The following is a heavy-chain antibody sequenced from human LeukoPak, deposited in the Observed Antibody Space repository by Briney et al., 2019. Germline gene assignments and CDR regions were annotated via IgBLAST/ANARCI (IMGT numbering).Heavy chain of an antibody. CDR1: GGTFSSYA. Sequence: SVKVSCKASGGTFSSYAISWVRQAPGQGLEWMGGIIPIFGTANYAQKFQGRVTITTDESTSTAYMELSSLRSEDTAVYYWARDGGYSYGSYYYYMDVWGKGTTVTVSS. J-gene: IGHJ6*03. V-gene: IGHV1-69*05. D-gene: IGHD5-18*01. CDR3: ARDGGYSYGSYYYYMDV. CDR2: IIPIFGTA.